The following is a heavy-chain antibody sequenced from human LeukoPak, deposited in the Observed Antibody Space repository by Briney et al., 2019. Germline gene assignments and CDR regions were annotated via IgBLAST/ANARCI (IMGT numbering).Heavy chain of an antibody. CDR3: AVTPCGGDCYPDY. J-gene: IGHJ4*02. CDR2: IIPIFGTA. CDR1: GYTFTSYD. Sequence: SVKVSCKASGYTFTSYDINWVRQATRQGLEWMGRIIPIFGTANYAQKFQGRVTITTDESTSTAYMELSSLRSEDTAVYYCAVTPCGGDCYPDYWGQGTLVTVSS. D-gene: IGHD2-21*02. V-gene: IGHV1-69*05.